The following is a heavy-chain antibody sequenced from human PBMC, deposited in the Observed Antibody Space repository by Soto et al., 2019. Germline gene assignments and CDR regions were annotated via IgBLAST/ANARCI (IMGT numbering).Heavy chain of an antibody. CDR1: GGSISSSSYY. D-gene: IGHD4-17*01. CDR3: ARHRGHYGGNIVY. J-gene: IGHJ4*02. V-gene: IGHV4-39*01. CDR2: FYYSGST. Sequence: QLQLQESGPGLVKPSETLSLTCTVPGGSISSSSYYWGCIRQPPGKGLEWIGSFYYSGSTYYNPSLKSRVTMSVVTFKNQFSLRLRSVTAADTAVYYCARHRGHYGGNIVYWGQGTLVTVSS.